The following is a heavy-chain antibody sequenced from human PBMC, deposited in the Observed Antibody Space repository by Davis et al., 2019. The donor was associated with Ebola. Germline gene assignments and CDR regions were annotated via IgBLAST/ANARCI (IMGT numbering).Heavy chain of an antibody. Sequence: GSLRLSCTVSGGSISSSSYYWGWIRQPPGKGLEWIGSIYYSGSTYYNPSLKSRVIISVDTSKNQFSLKLSSVTAADTAVYYCARRVLLDTAMVLRYYFDYWGQGTLVTVSS. CDR1: GGSISSSSYY. D-gene: IGHD5-18*01. CDR2: IYYSGST. J-gene: IGHJ4*02. V-gene: IGHV4-39*01. CDR3: ARRVLLDTAMVLRYYFDY.